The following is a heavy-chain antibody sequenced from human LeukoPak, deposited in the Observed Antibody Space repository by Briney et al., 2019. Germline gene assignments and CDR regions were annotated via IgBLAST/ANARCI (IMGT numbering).Heavy chain of an antibody. V-gene: IGHV3-23*01. CDR3: AKDRYFDWLLSRIRLDN. CDR2: IFPSGGEI. J-gene: IGHJ4*02. D-gene: IGHD3-9*01. CDR1: GFTFSTFA. Sequence: PGGSLRLSCAASGFTFSTFAMIWVRQPPGKGLEWVSSIFPSGGEIHYADSVRGRFTISRDNSKSTLSLQMNSLRAEDTAVYYCAKDRYFDWLLSRIRLDNWGQGTLVTVSS.